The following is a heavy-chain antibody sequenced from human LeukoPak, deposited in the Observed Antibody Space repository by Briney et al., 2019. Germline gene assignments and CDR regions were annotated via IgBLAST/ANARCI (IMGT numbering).Heavy chain of an antibody. D-gene: IGHD4-17*01. J-gene: IGHJ4*02. CDR3: ARERGGDGDPQFVFDY. Sequence: GGSLRLSCAASGFTFCSYWMSWVRPAPGKGLEWVANIKQDGSEKYYVDSVKGRFTISRDNAKNSLYLQMNSLRAEDTAVYYCARERGGDGDPQFVFDYWGQGTLVTVSS. CDR1: GFTFCSYW. CDR2: IKQDGSEK. V-gene: IGHV3-7*01.